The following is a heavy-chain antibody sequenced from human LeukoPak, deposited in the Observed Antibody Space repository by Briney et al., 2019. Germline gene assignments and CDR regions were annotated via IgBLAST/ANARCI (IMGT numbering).Heavy chain of an antibody. CDR2: ISGSGGST. J-gene: IGHJ4*02. V-gene: IGHV3-23*01. D-gene: IGHD3-22*01. Sequence: GGSLRLSCAASGFTFSSYAMSWVRQAPRKGLEWVSAISGSGGSTYYADSVKGRFTISRDNSKNTLYLQMNSLRAEDTAVYYCAKVLSYYDSSGSANFDYWGQGTLVTVS. CDR1: GFTFSSYA. CDR3: AKVLSYYDSSGSANFDY.